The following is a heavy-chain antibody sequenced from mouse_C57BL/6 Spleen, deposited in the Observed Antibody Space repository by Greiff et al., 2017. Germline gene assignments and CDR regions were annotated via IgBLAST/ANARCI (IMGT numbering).Heavy chain of an antibody. CDR2: ISSGSSTI. CDR3: AREAFYDGYYVY. Sequence: EVHLVESGGGLVKPGGSLKLSCAASGFTFSDYGMHWVRQAPEKGLEWVAYISSGSSTIYYADTVKGRFTISRDNAKNTLFLQMTSLRSEDTAMYYCAREAFYDGYYVYWGQGTTLTVSS. V-gene: IGHV5-17*01. D-gene: IGHD2-3*01. J-gene: IGHJ2*01. CDR1: GFTFSDYG.